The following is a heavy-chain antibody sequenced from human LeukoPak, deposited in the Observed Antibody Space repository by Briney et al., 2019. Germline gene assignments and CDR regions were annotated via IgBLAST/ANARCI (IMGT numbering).Heavy chain of an antibody. V-gene: IGHV3-7*04. J-gene: IGHJ4*02. CDR2: IKQDGSEK. CDR3: AGGSGWLIDY. CDR1: GFTFGDYA. Sequence: PGRSLRLSCTASGFTFGDYAMSWFRQAPGKGLEWVANIKQDGSEKNCVDSVKGRFTLSRDNAKNSLYLQMNSLRDEDTAVYFCAGGSGWLIDYWGQGSLVTVSS. D-gene: IGHD6-19*01.